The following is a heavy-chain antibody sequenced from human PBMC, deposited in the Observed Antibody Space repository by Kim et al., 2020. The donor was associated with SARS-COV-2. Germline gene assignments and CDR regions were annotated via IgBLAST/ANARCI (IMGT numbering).Heavy chain of an antibody. D-gene: IGHD4-17*01. CDR3: AKDQPGSYGDYYFDY. J-gene: IGHJ4*02. V-gene: IGHV3-23*01. Sequence: DSEKGRFTITRDNAKNTLYVQMNSLRAEDTSVYYCAKDQPGSYGDYYFDYRGQGTLVTVSS.